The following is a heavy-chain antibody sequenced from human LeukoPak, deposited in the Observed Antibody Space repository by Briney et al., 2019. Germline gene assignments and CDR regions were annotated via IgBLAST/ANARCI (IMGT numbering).Heavy chain of an antibody. CDR3: ARGRGGRQWLPTPFDY. J-gene: IGHJ4*02. CDR2: IYSGGST. Sequence: GGSLGLSCAASGFTVSSNYMSWVRQAPGKGLEWVSVIYSGGSTYYADSVKGRFTISRDNSKNTLYLQMNSLRAEDTAVYYCARGRGGRQWLPTPFDYWGQGTLVTVSS. D-gene: IGHD6-19*01. V-gene: IGHV3-66*01. CDR1: GFTVSSNY.